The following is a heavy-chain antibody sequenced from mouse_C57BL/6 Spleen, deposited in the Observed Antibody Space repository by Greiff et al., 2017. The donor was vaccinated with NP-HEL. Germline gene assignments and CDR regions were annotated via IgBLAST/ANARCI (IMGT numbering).Heavy chain of an antibody. V-gene: IGHV14-1*01. CDR1: GFNIKDYY. J-gene: IGHJ4*01. CDR3: TRVGRGYYYAVDY. Sequence: EVQLQQSGAELVRPGASVKLSCTASGFNIKDYYMHWVKQRPEQGLEWIGRIDPEDGDTEYAPKFQGKATMTADTSSNTAYLQLSSLTSEDTAVYYFTRVGRGYYYAVDYWGQGTAVTVSS. CDR2: IDPEDGDT. D-gene: IGHD4-1*01.